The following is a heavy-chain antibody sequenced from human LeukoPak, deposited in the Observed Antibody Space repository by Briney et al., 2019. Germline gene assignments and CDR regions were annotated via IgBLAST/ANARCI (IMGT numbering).Heavy chain of an antibody. V-gene: IGHV3-64*02. CDR1: GFTFSNYA. J-gene: IGHJ6*03. Sequence: GGSLRLSCAASGFTFSNYAMHWVRPAPGKGLEYVSGISSNGGSTYYTDSVKGRFTISRDNSKNTLYLQMGSLRVEDKAVYYCARDGGGVWSGYFYYYYMDVWGKGTTVTVSS. D-gene: IGHD3-3*01. CDR2: ISSNGGST. CDR3: ARDGGGVWSGYFYYYYMDV.